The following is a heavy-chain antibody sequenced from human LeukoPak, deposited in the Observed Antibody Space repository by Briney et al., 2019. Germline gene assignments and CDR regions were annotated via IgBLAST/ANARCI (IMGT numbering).Heavy chain of an antibody. Sequence: SETLSLTCTVSGGSISSYYWGWIRQPAGKGLEWIGRIYTSGSTNYNPSLKSRVTMSVDTSKNQFSLKLSSVTAADTAVYYCARDKGYCSSTSCHSYYYYGMDVWGQGTTVTVSS. CDR2: IYTSGST. J-gene: IGHJ6*02. CDR3: ARDKGYCSSTSCHSYYYYGMDV. V-gene: IGHV4-4*07. CDR1: GGSISSYY. D-gene: IGHD2-2*02.